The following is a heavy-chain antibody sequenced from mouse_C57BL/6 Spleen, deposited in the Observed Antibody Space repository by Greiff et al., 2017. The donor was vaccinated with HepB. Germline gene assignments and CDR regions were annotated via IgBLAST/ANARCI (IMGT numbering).Heavy chain of an antibody. CDR3: ARRALTVWFAY. J-gene: IGHJ3*01. Sequence: VQLQQSGPELVKPGASVKIPCKASGYTFTDYNMDWVKQSHGKSLEWIGDINPNNGGTIYNQKFKGKATLTVDKSSSTAYMELRSLTSEDTAVYYCARRALTVWFAYWGQGTLVTVSA. CDR2: INPNNGGT. D-gene: IGHD4-1*01. V-gene: IGHV1-18*01. CDR1: GYTFTDYN.